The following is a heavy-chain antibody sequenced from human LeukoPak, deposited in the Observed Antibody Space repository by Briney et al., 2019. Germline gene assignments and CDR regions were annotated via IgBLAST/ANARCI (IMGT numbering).Heavy chain of an antibody. CDR1: GFTLSSYW. D-gene: IGHD1-1*01. V-gene: IGHV3-74*01. CDR2: INPDGSFT. Sequence: GGPLRLSCAASGFTLSSYWMDWVRQVPGKGLLWVSRINPDGSFTSYADRVKGRFTTSRDDAKNTLYLQMNSLTVEDTAVYYCVRDRGWNSFDDWGQGTLVTVSS. J-gene: IGHJ4*02. CDR3: VRDRGWNSFDD.